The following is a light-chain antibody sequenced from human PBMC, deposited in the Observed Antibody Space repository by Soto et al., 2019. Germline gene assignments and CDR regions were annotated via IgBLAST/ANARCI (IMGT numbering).Light chain of an antibody. CDR1: QDIRSY. CDR2: AAS. CDR3: QEANSFPLT. Sequence: DIQLTQAPSFLSASAGDTVTITCRASQDIRSYLAWYQQKAGRAPKLLIYAASTLQSEVPSRFSGSGSGTDFTLTISSLQPEDFATYCCQEANSFPLTFGQGRRLE. V-gene: IGKV1-9*01. J-gene: IGKJ5*01.